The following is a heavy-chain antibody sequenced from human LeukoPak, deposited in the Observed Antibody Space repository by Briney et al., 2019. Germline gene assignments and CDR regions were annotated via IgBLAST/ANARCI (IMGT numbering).Heavy chain of an antibody. Sequence: SETLSLTCAVYGGSFSSYFWGWIRQPPGKGLEWIGTIFRSGSTSYNPSLRSRLTISVDTSKNEFSLRLSSVTAADTAVYYCARGTRNWYAVYWGQGMLVTVSS. V-gene: IGHV4-34*01. CDR1: GGSFSSYF. J-gene: IGHJ4*02. CDR3: ARGTRNWYAVY. CDR2: IFRSGST. D-gene: IGHD1-20*01.